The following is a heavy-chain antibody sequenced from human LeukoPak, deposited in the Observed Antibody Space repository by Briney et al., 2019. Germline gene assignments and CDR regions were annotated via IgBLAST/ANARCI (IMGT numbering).Heavy chain of an antibody. J-gene: IGHJ4*02. CDR2: ISSSSSYT. CDR1: GFTFSNYY. V-gene: IGHV3-11*06. CDR3: ARERGYSSSWYRLDY. D-gene: IGHD6-13*01. Sequence: PGGSLRLSCAAAGFTFSNYYMSWIRQPPGRGLEWVSYISSSSSYTNYADSVKGRFTISRDNAKNSLYLQMNSLRAEDTAVCYCARERGYSSSWYRLDYWGQGTLVTVSS.